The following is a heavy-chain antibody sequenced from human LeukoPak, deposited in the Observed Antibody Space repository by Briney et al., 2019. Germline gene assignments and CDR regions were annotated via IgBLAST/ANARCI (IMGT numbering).Heavy chain of an antibody. CDR3: ARGLLRDGYTYSYSFDY. CDR1: GFTVSNSY. V-gene: IGHV3-53*01. D-gene: IGHD5-18*01. CDR2: IYDGGST. J-gene: IGHJ4*02. Sequence: GGSLRLSCAASGFTVSNSYMSWVRQAPGKGLEWVSVIYDGGSTYYADSVKGRFTISRDNSKNTLYLQMNSLRVEDTAVYYCARGLLRDGYTYSYSFDYWGQGTLVTVSS.